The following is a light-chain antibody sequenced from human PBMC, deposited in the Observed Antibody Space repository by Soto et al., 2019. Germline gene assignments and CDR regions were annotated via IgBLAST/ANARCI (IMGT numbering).Light chain of an antibody. J-gene: IGKJ4*01. V-gene: IGKV1-39*01. CDR1: QSISSY. CDR2: AAS. CDR3: QQSYSTPLT. Sequence: DLQMTQSPSSLSASVGDRVTITCLASQSISSYLNWYQQKPGKAPKLLIYAASSLQSGVPSRFSGSGSGTDFTLTISSLQPEDFATYYCQQSYSTPLTFGGGTKVDI.